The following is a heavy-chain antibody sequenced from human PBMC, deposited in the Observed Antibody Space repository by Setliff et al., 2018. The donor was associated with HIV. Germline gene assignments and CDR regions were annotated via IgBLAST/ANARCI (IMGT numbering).Heavy chain of an antibody. V-gene: IGHV4-61*09. Sequence: PSETLSLTCTVSGGSITSGSDYCSRIRQPAGEGLEWIGHIHVSGTTNYNPSLKSRVTISIDTSKHQFSLKLTSVTAADTAVYGCATYADRESNRFDPWGQGSLVTVAS. CDR2: IHVSGTT. D-gene: IGHD3-10*01. CDR1: GGSITSGSDY. CDR3: ATYADRESNRFDP. J-gene: IGHJ5*02.